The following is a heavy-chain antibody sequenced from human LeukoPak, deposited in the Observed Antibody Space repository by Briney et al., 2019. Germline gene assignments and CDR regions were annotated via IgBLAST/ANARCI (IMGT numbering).Heavy chain of an antibody. CDR2: IYSGGST. V-gene: IGHV3-66*02. J-gene: IGHJ5*02. Sequence: PGGSLRLSCAASGFTVSSNYMRWVRQAPGKGLEWVSVIYSGGSTYYADYVKGRFTISRDNSKNTLYLQMNSLRAEDTAVYYCARETPELPMFDPWGQGTLVTVSS. CDR1: GFTVSSNY. D-gene: IGHD3-10*01. CDR3: ARETPELPMFDP.